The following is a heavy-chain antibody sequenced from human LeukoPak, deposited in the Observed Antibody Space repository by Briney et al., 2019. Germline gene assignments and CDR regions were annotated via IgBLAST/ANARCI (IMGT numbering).Heavy chain of an antibody. Sequence: SETLSLTCAVSGGSISSGGYSWSWIRQPPGKGLEWIGYIHYNGITNYNPSLKSRVTMSLDTSKNQVSLKLNSVTAADTAVYYCARHISSGGTYAHLDYWGQGTLAPSPQ. CDR2: IHYNGIT. CDR1: GGSISSGGYS. D-gene: IGHD1-26*01. CDR3: ARHISSGGTYAHLDY. J-gene: IGHJ4*02. V-gene: IGHV4-61*08.